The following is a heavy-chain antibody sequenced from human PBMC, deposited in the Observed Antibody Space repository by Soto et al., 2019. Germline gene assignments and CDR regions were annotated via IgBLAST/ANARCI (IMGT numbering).Heavy chain of an antibody. CDR2: ISSDGSTK. CDR1: GFSFSSYA. D-gene: IGHD6-13*01. V-gene: IGHV3-30-3*01. CDR3: ARGSSSRWYDGIDV. Sequence: PGGSLRLSCAASGFSFSSYAMHWVRQAPGKGLGWVAVISSDGSTKYYADSVKGRFTISRDNSRNTLYLQMNTLRAQDTAVCYCARGSSSRWYDGIDVWGQGTTVNVSS. J-gene: IGHJ6*02.